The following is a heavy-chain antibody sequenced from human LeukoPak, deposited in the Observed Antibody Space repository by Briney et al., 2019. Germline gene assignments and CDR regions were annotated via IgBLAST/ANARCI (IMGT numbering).Heavy chain of an antibody. CDR3: ARLGYSAYETYYFDY. CDR2: ISSSNSYT. D-gene: IGHD5-12*01. V-gene: IGHV3-11*06. Sequence: GGSLRLSCAASGFTFSDYYMSWIRQAPGKGLEWVSYISSSNSYTNYADSVKGRFTISRDNAKNSLYLQMNSLRAEDTAVYYCARLGYSAYETYYFDYWGQGTLVTVSS. J-gene: IGHJ4*02. CDR1: GFTFSDYY.